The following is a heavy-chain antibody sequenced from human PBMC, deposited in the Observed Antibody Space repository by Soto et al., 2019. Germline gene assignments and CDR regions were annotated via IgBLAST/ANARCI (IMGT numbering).Heavy chain of an antibody. Sequence: EVRLLEYGGGLVQAGGSLRLSCAASGFTFSTYAMSWVRQAPGKGLEWVPGLGSSGASNYYADSAKGRFTISRDNSKNTRFFQMNSLRAEDTAVYYCAKPGSGPYFDYWGRGTLVTVSS. CDR1: GFTFSTYA. J-gene: IGHJ4*02. V-gene: IGHV3-23*01. D-gene: IGHD6-19*01. CDR2: LGSSGASN. CDR3: AKPGSGPYFDY.